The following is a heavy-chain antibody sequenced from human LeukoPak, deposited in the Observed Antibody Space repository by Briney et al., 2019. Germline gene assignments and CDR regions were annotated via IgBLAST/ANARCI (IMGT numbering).Heavy chain of an antibody. Sequence: SETLSLTCTVSGGSISSYYWSWIRQPPGKGLEWIGYIYYSGSTNYNPSLKSRVTISVDTSKNQFSLKLSSMSAADTAVYYCASFIEYTSSDAFDIWGQGTMVTVSS. D-gene: IGHD6-6*01. CDR1: GGSISSYY. CDR3: ASFIEYTSSDAFDI. CDR2: IYYSGST. V-gene: IGHV4-59*08. J-gene: IGHJ3*02.